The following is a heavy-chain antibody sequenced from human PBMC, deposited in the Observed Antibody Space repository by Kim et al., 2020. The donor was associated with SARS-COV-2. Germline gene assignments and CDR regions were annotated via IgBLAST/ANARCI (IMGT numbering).Heavy chain of an antibody. D-gene: IGHD3-10*01. CDR1: GFTFSSYG. V-gene: IGHV3-33*01. J-gene: IGHJ3*02. Sequence: GGSLRLSCAASGFTFSSYGMHWVRQAPGKGLEWVAVIWYDGSNKYYADSVKGRFTISRDNSKNTLYLKMNSLRAEDTAVYYCARGRILLGADAFDIWGQGTMVTVSS. CDR2: IWYDGSNK. CDR3: ARGRILLGADAFDI.